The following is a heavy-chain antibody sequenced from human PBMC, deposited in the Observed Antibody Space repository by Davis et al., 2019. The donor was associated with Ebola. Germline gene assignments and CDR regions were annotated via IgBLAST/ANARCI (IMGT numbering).Heavy chain of an antibody. CDR3: ARDLVYFPRTYYYGMDV. J-gene: IGHJ6*02. D-gene: IGHD2/OR15-2a*01. Sequence: GESLKISCAASGFTFSNYWMNWVRQTPGKRLEWVANIKQDGSEKYYVDSVKGRFTISRDNAKNSLYLQMNSLRAEDTAVYYCARDLVYFPRTYYYGMDVWGQGTTVTVSS. CDR2: IKQDGSEK. V-gene: IGHV3-7*03. CDR1: GFTFSNYW.